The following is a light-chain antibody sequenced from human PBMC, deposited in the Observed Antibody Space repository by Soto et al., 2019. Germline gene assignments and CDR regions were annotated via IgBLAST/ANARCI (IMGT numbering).Light chain of an antibody. CDR1: ESIDSW. CDR3: QQYNSYRA. CDR2: KAS. Sequence: DIQMTQSPATLSASVGDRATITCRASESIDSWLAWHQQKPGRAPKLLISKASSLESGVPSRFSGSGFGTEITLTISSLQPDDFATYYCQQYNSYRAFGQGTKVDIK. J-gene: IGKJ1*01. V-gene: IGKV1-5*03.